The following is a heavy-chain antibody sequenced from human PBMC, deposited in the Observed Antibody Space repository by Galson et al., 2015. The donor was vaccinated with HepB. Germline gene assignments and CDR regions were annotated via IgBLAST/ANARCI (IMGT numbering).Heavy chain of an antibody. CDR2: IVSGRGT. CDR3: AKGPSYCGGDCYSDH. J-gene: IGHJ4*02. Sequence: SLRLSCATSGFTFSSYAMNWVRQAPGKGLEWVAAIVSGRGTYYADSVKGRFTISRDNSKNTLYLLMNSLRAEDTAVYYCAKGPSYCGGDCYSDHWGQGTLVTVSS. CDR1: GFTFSSYA. V-gene: IGHV3-23*01. D-gene: IGHD2-21*02.